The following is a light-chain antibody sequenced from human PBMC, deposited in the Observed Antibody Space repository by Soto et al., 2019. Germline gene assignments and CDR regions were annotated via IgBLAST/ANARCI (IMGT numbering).Light chain of an antibody. J-gene: IGLJ1*01. CDR1: SGYNNYK. CDR2: VGTGGIVG. CDR3: GAEHGTVSKFVYV. Sequence: QLVLTQPPSASASLGASVTLTCTLSSGYNNYKVDWYQQRPGKGPRFVMRVGTGGIVGSKGAGIPDRFSVSGSGLNRYLTIKNIQEEDEGDYYCGAEHGTVSKFVYVFGTGTKLTVL. V-gene: IGLV9-49*03.